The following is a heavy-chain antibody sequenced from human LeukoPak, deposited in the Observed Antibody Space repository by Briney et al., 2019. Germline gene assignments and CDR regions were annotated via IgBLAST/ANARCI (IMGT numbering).Heavy chain of an antibody. J-gene: IGHJ3*02. Sequence: MASQTLSLTCTVSGGSVSSGTYYWSWIRQPAGKGLEWNGHIYTSESTNYNPSLKSRVTISVDTSKNQFSLKLTSVTAADTAVYYCARDDWTYCSSTTCPDAYIWGQGTMVTVSS. CDR1: GGSVSSGTYY. CDR3: ARDDWTYCSSTTCPDAYI. D-gene: IGHD2-2*01. V-gene: IGHV4-61*09. CDR2: IYTSEST.